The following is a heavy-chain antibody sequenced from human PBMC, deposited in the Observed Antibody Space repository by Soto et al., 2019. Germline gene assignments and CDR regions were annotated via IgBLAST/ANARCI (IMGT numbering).Heavy chain of an antibody. V-gene: IGHV3-7*01. J-gene: IGHJ3*01. Sequence: EVQLVESGGGLVQPGGSLTLSCAASGFTFSSFWMTWVRQAPGKGLEWVANIKQDGSAKNYVDSVEGRFTVSRDNAKNSLYLQMNSLRVEDTAVYYCVRSQSAAYHARGQGTMVIVSS. CDR1: GFTFSSFW. CDR2: IKQDGSAK. CDR3: VRSQSAAYHA. D-gene: IGHD3-3*01.